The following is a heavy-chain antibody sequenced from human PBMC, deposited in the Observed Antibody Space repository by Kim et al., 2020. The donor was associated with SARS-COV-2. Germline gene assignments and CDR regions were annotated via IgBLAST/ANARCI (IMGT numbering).Heavy chain of an antibody. Sequence: GGSLRLSCAASGFTFSNYAMSWVRQAPGKGLEWVSAISGSGGSTYYADSVKGRFTISRDNSKNTLYLQMNSLRAEDTAVYYCAKDWEYSGYGLDYWGQGTLVTVSS. V-gene: IGHV3-23*01. CDR2: ISGSGGST. CDR3: AKDWEYSGYGLDY. D-gene: IGHD5-12*01. CDR1: GFTFSNYA. J-gene: IGHJ4*02.